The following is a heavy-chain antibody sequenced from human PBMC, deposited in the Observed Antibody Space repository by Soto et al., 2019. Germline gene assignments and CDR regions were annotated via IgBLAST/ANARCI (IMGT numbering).Heavy chain of an antibody. V-gene: IGHV1-3*01. Sequence: ASVKVSCKASGYTFSDYEMHWVRQAPGQRLEWMGWINAGNGNTKSSQKFQGRVTITRDTSASTVYMELSSLRSEDTAVYYCARCITLVRGIRSYGMDVWG. D-gene: IGHD3-10*01. CDR2: INAGNGNT. J-gene: IGHJ6*02. CDR3: ARCITLVRGIRSYGMDV. CDR1: GYTFSDYE.